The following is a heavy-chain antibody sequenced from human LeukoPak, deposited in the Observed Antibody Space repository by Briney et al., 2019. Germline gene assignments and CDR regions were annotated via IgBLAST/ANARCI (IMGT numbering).Heavy chain of an antibody. V-gene: IGHV4-59*01. CDR1: GCSICSYY. J-gene: IGHJ5*02. CDR3: ARDLRVVRHSNWFDP. CDR2: IYYSGST. D-gene: IGHD3-10*01. Sequence: KTSETLSLTYTVSGCSICSYYRRWLRQPPGQGLEWIGYIYYSGSTNYNPSLKSRVTISVDSSKNQFSLKLSSVTAADTAVYYCARDLRVVRHSNWFDPWGQGTLVTVAS.